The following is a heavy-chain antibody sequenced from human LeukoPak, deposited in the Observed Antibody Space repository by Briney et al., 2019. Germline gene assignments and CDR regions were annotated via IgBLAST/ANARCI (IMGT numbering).Heavy chain of an antibody. D-gene: IGHD2-21*01. CDR3: ARSLWPEDY. Sequence: GGSLRLSCAASGFIYSSFWMSWVRQAPGKGLEWVANIEPDGSGKNYVDSVRGRFTISRDNATNSLYLQMNSVRVEDSAVYYCARSLWPEDYWGQGTLVTVSS. CDR1: GFIYSSFW. V-gene: IGHV3-7*01. J-gene: IGHJ4*02. CDR2: IEPDGSGK.